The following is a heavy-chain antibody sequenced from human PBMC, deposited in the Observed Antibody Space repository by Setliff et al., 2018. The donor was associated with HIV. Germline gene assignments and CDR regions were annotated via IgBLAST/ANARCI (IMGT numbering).Heavy chain of an antibody. J-gene: IGHJ6*03. CDR2: ITHSGST. D-gene: IGHD6-19*01. V-gene: IGHV4-34*01. CDR1: GGSFSGYY. CDR3: AKGVAGLQYYYYYMDV. Sequence: SETLSLTCAVYGGSFSGYYWTWIRQPPGKGLEWIGEITHSGSTNYNPSLETRVTISVDTSKNQFSLKLSSVTAAGTAVYYCAKGVAGLQYYYYYMDVWSKGTTVTVSS.